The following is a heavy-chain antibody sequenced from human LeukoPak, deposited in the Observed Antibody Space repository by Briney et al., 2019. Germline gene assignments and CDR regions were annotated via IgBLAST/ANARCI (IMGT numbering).Heavy chain of an antibody. CDR1: GYTFSDYY. CDR3: AREGRGTGHLGAFDI. V-gene: IGHV1-2*02. CDR2: INPDSGDT. Sequence: GASVKVSCKASGYTFSDYYMHWVRQAPGQGLEWMAWINPDSGDTNSAQRFQGRVTLTRDTSISTAYMELNRLTTDDTAIYYCAREGRGTGHLGAFDIWGQGTVVTVSS. J-gene: IGHJ3*02. D-gene: IGHD3/OR15-3a*01.